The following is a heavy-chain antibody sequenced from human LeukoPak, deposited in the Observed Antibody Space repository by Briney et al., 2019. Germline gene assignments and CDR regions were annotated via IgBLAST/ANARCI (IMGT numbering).Heavy chain of an antibody. J-gene: IGHJ3*02. V-gene: IGHV3-72*01. CDR2: IRRGANSYTT. Sequence: GGSLRLSRAASGFTFSDYILDWVRQAPGKGLEWVGRIRRGANSYTTEYAASVKGRFTISRDDSKNSLYLHMNSLKTEDTAVYHCSRDGGEGGNSAFDIWGQGTMVTVSS. CDR3: SRDGGEGGNSAFDI. CDR1: GFTFSDYI. D-gene: IGHD3-16*01.